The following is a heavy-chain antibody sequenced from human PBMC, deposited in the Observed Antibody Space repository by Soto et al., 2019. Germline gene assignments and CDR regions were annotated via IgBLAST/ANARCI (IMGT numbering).Heavy chain of an antibody. CDR3: AKDSRAFCGGDCSKDY. J-gene: IGHJ4*02. D-gene: IGHD2-21*02. Sequence: SLRLYCAASGFIYSNYAMTWVRHGPGRGLEWVSTTSFSGGRTYYADSVKGRFTISRDNSNNTLFLQMSSLRAEDTAIYYCAKDSRAFCGGDCSKDYWGQGTLVTVSS. CDR2: TSFSGGRT. CDR1: GFIYSNYA. V-gene: IGHV3-23*01.